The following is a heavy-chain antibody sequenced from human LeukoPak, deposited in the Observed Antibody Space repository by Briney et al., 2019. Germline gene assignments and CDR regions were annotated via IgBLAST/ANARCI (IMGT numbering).Heavy chain of an antibody. Sequence: SETLSLTCTVSGGSISTDSWTWIRQPPGKGLGWIGYFYYTGTTKYNPSLKSRATMSVDTSKNHFSLRLSSVSAADTAVYYCAREGILTGYYDGAFDIWGQGTMVTVSS. CDR2: FYYTGTT. J-gene: IGHJ3*02. V-gene: IGHV4-59*01. CDR1: GGSISTDS. CDR3: AREGILTGYYDGAFDI. D-gene: IGHD3-9*01.